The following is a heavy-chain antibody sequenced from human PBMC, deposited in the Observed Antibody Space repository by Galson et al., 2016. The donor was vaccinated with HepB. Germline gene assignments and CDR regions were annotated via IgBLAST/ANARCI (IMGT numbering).Heavy chain of an antibody. J-gene: IGHJ4*02. D-gene: IGHD3-9*01. Sequence: SVKVSCKASGYTFTNYYIHWVRQAPGQGLEWMGIIKPHDGSTTYAQKLQGRVTMTRDTSTSTVYMEVSSRRSEDTAVYYCARESPHTFDLEHWGQGTLVTVSS. CDR2: IKPHDGST. CDR1: GYTFTNYY. CDR3: ARESPHTFDLEH. V-gene: IGHV1-46*04.